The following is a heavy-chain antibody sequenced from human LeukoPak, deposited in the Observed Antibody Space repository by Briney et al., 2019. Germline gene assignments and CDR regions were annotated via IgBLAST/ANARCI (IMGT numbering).Heavy chain of an antibody. Sequence: PSETLSLTCTVSGGSISSYYWSWIRQPPGKGLEWIGEINHSGSTNYNPSLKSRVTISVDTSKNQFSLKLSSVTAADAAVYYCARAIIWGQGTMVTVSS. J-gene: IGHJ3*02. V-gene: IGHV4-34*01. CDR3: ARAII. CDR2: INHSGST. CDR1: GGSISSYY.